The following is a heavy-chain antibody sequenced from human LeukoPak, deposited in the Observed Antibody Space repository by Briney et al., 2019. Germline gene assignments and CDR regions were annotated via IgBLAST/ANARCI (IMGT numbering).Heavy chain of an antibody. D-gene: IGHD3-16*02. J-gene: IGHJ4*02. Sequence: GGSLRLSCAASGFPFSSYWMHWVRQAPGKGLVWVSRIKSDGSSTTYADSVKGRFTISRDNSKNTLYLQMNSLRAEDTAVYYCAREQETYYDYVWGSYRSLDYWGQGTLVTVSS. V-gene: IGHV3-74*01. CDR1: GFPFSSYW. CDR2: IKSDGSST. CDR3: AREQETYYDYVWGSYRSLDY.